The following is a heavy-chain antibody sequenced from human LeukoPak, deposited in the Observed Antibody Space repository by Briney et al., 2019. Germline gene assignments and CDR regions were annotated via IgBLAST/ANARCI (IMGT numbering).Heavy chain of an antibody. J-gene: IGHJ6*03. Sequence: PSETLSLTCTVSGGSISSSSYYWGWIRQAPGKGLEWVANIKQDGSEKYYVDSVRGRFTISRDNAKNSLYLQMNSLRAEDTAVYYCARDDILTGLYYYYYYMDVWGKGTTVTVSS. CDR2: IKQDGSEK. V-gene: IGHV3-7*01. D-gene: IGHD3-9*01. CDR1: GGSISSSSYY. CDR3: ARDDILTGLYYYYYYMDV.